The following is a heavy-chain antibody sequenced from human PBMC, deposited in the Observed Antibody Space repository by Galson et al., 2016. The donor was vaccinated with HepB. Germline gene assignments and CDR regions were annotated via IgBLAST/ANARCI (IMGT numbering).Heavy chain of an antibody. V-gene: IGHV4-4*02. CDR3: VGGKLASGWPY. D-gene: IGHD4-23*01. CDR2: IYHTGST. Sequence: SEPLSLTCAVSGDSISRDTWWSWVRQPPGKGLEWIGEIYHTGSTNYNPSLKNRVTISLDKSRNQFSLRLTSVTAADTAVYYCVGGKLASGWPYWGQG. J-gene: IGHJ4*02. CDR1: GDSISRDTW.